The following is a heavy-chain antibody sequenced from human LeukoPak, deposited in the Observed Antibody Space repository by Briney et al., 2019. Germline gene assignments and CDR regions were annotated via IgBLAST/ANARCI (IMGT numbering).Heavy chain of an antibody. V-gene: IGHV3-7*01. J-gene: IGHJ4*02. CDR3: ARRRAYSSSWYPDY. Sequence: GGSLRLSCAASGFTFSSYWMSWVRQAPEKGLEWVANIKQDGSEKYYVDSVKGRFTISRDNAKNSLYLQMNSLRAEDTAVYYCARRRAYSSSWYPDYWGQGTLVTVSS. CDR1: GFTFSSYW. D-gene: IGHD6-13*01. CDR2: IKQDGSEK.